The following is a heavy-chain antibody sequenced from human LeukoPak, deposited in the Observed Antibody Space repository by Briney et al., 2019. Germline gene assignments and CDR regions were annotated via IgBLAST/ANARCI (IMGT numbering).Heavy chain of an antibody. Sequence: SVKVSCKASGGTFSSYAISWVRQAPGQGLEWMGRIIPILGIANYAQKFQGRVTITADKSTSTAYMELRSLRSDDTAVYYCARGYCSSTSCYGVDYWGQGTLVTVSS. V-gene: IGHV1-69*04. CDR2: IIPILGIA. CDR3: ARGYCSSTSCYGVDY. CDR1: GGTFSSYA. D-gene: IGHD2-2*01. J-gene: IGHJ4*02.